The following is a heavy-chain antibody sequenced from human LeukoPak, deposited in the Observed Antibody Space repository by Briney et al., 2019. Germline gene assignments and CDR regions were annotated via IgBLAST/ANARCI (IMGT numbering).Heavy chain of an antibody. CDR2: IIPIFGTA. J-gene: IGHJ5*02. CDR1: GGTFSSYA. D-gene: IGHD2-15*01. V-gene: IGHV1-69*13. CDR3: ARDGFYCSGGSCYNWFDP. Sequence: SVKVSCKASGGTFSSYAISWVRQAPGQGLEWMGGIIPIFGTANYAQKFQGRVTITADESTSTAYMELSSLRSEDTAVYYCARDGFYCSGGSCYNWFDPWGQGTLVTVSS.